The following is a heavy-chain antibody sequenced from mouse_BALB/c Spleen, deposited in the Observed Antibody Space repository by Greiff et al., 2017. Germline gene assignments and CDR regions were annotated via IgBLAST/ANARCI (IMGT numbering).Heavy chain of an antibody. Sequence: VQLQQSGPELVKPGASVKISCKASGYAFSSSWMNWVKQRPGQGLEWIGRIYPGDGDTNYNGKFKGKATLTADKSSSTAYMQLSSLTSVDSAVYFCARGIITTVVENWYFDVWGAGTTVTVSS. CDR2: IYPGDGDT. D-gene: IGHD1-1*01. V-gene: IGHV1-82*01. CDR3: ARGIITTVVENWYFDV. CDR1: GYAFSSSW. J-gene: IGHJ1*01.